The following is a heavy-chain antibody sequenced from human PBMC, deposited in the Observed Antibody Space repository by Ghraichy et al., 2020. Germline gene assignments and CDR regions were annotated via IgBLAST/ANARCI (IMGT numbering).Heavy chain of an antibody. CDR1: GFTFSSYA. J-gene: IGHJ4*02. CDR3: AKDYDFWSGSSDY. V-gene: IGHV3-23*01. CDR2: ISGSGGST. D-gene: IGHD3-3*01. Sequence: LSLTCAASGFTFSSYAMSWVRQAPGKGLEWVSAISGSGGSTYYADSVKGRFTISRDNSKNTLYLQMNSLRAEDTAVYYCAKDYDFWSGSSDYWGQGTLVTVSS.